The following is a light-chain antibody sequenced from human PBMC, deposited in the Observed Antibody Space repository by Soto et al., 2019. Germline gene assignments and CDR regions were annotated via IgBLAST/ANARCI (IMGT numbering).Light chain of an antibody. Sequence: DIQMTQSPSSLSASVEDRVIITCRASQSISNQLNWYQQKPGKAPKLLIFAASSLQSGVPSRFSGSRSGPDFTLTISSLQPEDFATYYCQQSYGSPPTFGQGTKVDIK. V-gene: IGKV1-39*01. CDR2: AAS. CDR3: QQSYGSPPT. J-gene: IGKJ1*01. CDR1: QSISNQ.